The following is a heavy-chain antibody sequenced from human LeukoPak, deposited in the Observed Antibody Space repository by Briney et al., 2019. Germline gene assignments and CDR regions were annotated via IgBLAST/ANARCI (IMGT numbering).Heavy chain of an antibody. V-gene: IGHV4-30-2*01. CDR1: GGSISSGGYS. CDR3: AREEDYGMDV. CDR2: FYHSGST. J-gene: IGHJ6*02. Sequence: SETLSLTCAVSGGSISSGGYSWSWIRQPPGKGLEWIGYFYHSGSTYYNPSLKSRVTISVDRSKNQFSLKLSSVTAADTAVYYCAREEDYGMDVWGQGTTVTVSS.